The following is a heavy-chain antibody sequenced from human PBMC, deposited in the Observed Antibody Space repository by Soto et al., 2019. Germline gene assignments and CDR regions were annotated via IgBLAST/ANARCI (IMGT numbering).Heavy chain of an antibody. V-gene: IGHV1-46*02. D-gene: IGHD2-15*01. CDR1: GYSFKDHY. CDR3: ARISCKGGSCYFDFDH. CDR2: SNPSGEHT. J-gene: IGHJ4*02. Sequence: QVQLVQSGAEVKQPGTSVKVSCQASGYSFKDHYMHWVRQAPGRGLEWVGISNPSGEHTNYAQHFRGRVAMTRDTYKSTAYMELRSLRSEDTAVYFCARISCKGGSCYFDFDHWGQGTLVTVSS.